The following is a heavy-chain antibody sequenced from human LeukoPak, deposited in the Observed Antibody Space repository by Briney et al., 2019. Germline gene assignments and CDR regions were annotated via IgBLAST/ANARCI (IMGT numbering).Heavy chain of an antibody. Sequence: SETLSLTCAVYGGSFSGYYWSWIRQPPGKGLEWIGEINHSGSTNYNPSLKSRVTISVDTSKNQFSLKLSSVTAADTAVYYCARGTTYFDYWGQGTLVTVSS. CDR3: ARGTTYFDY. D-gene: IGHD1-14*01. V-gene: IGHV4-34*01. CDR2: INHSGST. J-gene: IGHJ4*02. CDR1: GGSFSGYY.